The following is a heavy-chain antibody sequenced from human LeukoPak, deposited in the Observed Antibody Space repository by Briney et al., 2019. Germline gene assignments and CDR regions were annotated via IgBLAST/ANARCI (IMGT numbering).Heavy chain of an antibody. V-gene: IGHV1-18*01. CDR1: GYTFTSYG. J-gene: IGHJ4*02. CDR2: ISAYNGNT. CDR3: ARERAGTGGIIRHDY. D-gene: IGHD6-13*01. Sequence: ASVKVSCKASGYTFTSYGISWVRQAPGQGLEWMGWISAYNGNTNYAQKLQGRVTMTTDTSTSTAYMELRSLRSDDTAVYYCARERAGTGGIIRHDYWGQGTLVTVSS.